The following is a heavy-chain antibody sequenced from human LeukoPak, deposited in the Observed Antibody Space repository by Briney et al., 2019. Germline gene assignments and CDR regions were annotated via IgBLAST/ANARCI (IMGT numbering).Heavy chain of an antibody. CDR2: ISSSSSYI. CDR1: GFTFSSYE. CDR3: ARGKGWSDY. Sequence: GGSLRLSCAASGFTFSSYEMNWVRQAPGKGLEWVSSISSSSSYIYYADSVKGRFTISRDNAKNSLYLQMNSLRAEDTAVYYCARGKGWSDYWGQGTLVAVSS. D-gene: IGHD6-19*01. J-gene: IGHJ4*02. V-gene: IGHV3-21*01.